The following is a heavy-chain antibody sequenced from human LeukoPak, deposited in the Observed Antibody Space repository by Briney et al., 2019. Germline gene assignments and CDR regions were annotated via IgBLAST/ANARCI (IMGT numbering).Heavy chain of an antibody. D-gene: IGHD2-2*01. Sequence: ASVKVSCKASGYTFTAYYIHWVRQAPGQGLEWMGWINPNSGGTNYAQKFQGRVTLTRYTSITTAYMELSRLRSDDTAVYYCAKARGLYCSSTSCYDCDVWGKGTTVTVSS. CDR2: INPNSGGT. V-gene: IGHV1-2*02. J-gene: IGHJ6*04. CDR1: GYTFTAYY. CDR3: AKARGLYCSSTSCYDCDV.